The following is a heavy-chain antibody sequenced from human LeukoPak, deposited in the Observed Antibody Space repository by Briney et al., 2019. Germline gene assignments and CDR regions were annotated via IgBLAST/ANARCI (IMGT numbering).Heavy chain of an antibody. D-gene: IGHD4-17*01. J-gene: IGHJ4*02. CDR3: ARTLSRLNHYGDSAADC. CDR1: GYTFTGSD. V-gene: IGHV1-8*01. CDR2: MNPSSGDT. Sequence: ASVKVSCKASGYTFTGSDINWVRQAAGQGLEWMGWMNPSSGDTGYARKFQGRVTMTRDTSISTAYMELSSLRSEDTAVYFCARTLSRLNHYGDSAADCWGQGTLVTVSS.